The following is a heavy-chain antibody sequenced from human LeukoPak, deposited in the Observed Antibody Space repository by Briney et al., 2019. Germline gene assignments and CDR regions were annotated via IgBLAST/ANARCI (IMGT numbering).Heavy chain of an antibody. V-gene: IGHV4-30-4*01. J-gene: IGHJ5*02. CDR3: ARGGAAFGVVHWFDP. Sequence: SWVRQPPGKGLEWIGYIYYSGSTYYNPSLKSRVTISVDTSKNQFSLKLSSVTAADTAVYYCARGGAAFGVVHWFDPWGQGTLVTVSS. CDR2: IYYSGST. D-gene: IGHD3-3*01.